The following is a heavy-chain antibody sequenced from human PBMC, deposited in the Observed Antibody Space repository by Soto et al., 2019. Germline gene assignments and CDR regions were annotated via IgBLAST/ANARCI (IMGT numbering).Heavy chain of an antibody. CDR3: ARGTTTPFQH. Sequence: SETLSLTCTVSGGSISNYYWSWIRQPPGKGLEWIGYIYYSGSTYYNPSLKSRVTISVDTSKNQFSLKLSSVTAADTAVYYCARGTTTPFQHWGQGTLVTVSS. J-gene: IGHJ1*01. V-gene: IGHV4-59*08. D-gene: IGHD4-17*01. CDR2: IYYSGST. CDR1: GGSISNYY.